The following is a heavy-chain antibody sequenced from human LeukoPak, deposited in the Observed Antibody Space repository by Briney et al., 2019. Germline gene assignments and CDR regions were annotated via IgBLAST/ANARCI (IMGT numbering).Heavy chain of an antibody. CDR1: GGSISGYY. V-gene: IGHV4-59*08. J-gene: IGHJ4*02. CDR2: IYYSGST. CDR3: ARHYDY. Sequence: PSETLSLTCTVSGGSISGYYWSWIRQPPGKGLEWIGYIYYSGSTNYNPSLKSRVTISVDTSKNQFSLKLSSVTAADTAVYYCARHYDYWGQGTLVTVSS.